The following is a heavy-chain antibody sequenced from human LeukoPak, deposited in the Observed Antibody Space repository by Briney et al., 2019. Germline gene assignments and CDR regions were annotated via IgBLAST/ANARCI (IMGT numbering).Heavy chain of an antibody. Sequence: PGGSLRLSCAASGFIFSSSNMNWVRQAPGKGLEWLSYISGSTSTSTIYYADSVKGRFTISRDNAKNSLYLQMGSLRAEDTAVYYCARVAEQQRGGFDYWGQGTLVTVSS. D-gene: IGHD6-13*01. CDR3: ARVAEQQRGGFDY. V-gene: IGHV3-48*04. CDR2: ISGSTSTSTI. J-gene: IGHJ4*02. CDR1: GFIFSSSN.